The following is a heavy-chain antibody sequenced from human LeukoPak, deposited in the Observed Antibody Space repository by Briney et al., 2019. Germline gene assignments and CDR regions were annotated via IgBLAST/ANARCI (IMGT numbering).Heavy chain of an antibody. CDR2: IYHSGST. D-gene: IGHD6-19*01. V-gene: IGHV4-39*07. CDR1: GGTISSGGYY. Sequence: KSSETLSLTCTVSGGTISSGGYYWTWIRQPPGKGLEWIGEIYHSGSTSYNPSLKSRVTLSIDKSKNQFSLKVKTVTAADTAVYYCARHSSGWYDYWGQGTLVTVSS. CDR3: ARHSSGWYDY. J-gene: IGHJ4*02.